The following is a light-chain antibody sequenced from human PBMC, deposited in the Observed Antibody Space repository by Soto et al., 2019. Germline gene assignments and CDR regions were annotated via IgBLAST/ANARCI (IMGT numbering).Light chain of an antibody. CDR1: SSDVGGYNS. J-gene: IGLJ1*01. V-gene: IGLV2-11*01. CDR2: DVI. Sequence: QSALTQPRSVSGSPGQSVTVSCIGTSSDVGGYNSVSWYQEHPGKAPKLMIYDVIKRPSGVPDRFSGSKSGNTASLTISGLLAEDEADYYCCSYVGSYSYVFGTRTKVTVL. CDR3: CSYVGSYSYV.